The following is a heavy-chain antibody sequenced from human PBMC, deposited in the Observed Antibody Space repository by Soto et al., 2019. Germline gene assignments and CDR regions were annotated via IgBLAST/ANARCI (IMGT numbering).Heavy chain of an antibody. J-gene: IGHJ4*02. V-gene: IGHV3-23*01. D-gene: IGHD2-2*01. Sequence: GGSLRLSCAASGFTFSSYAMSWVRQAPGKGLEWVSAISGSGGSTYYADSVKGRFTISRDNSKNTLYLQMNSLRAEDTAVYYCAKDRVLWDIVVVPPNGGVVFWGQGTLVTVSS. CDR2: ISGSGGST. CDR3: AKDRVLWDIVVVPPNGGVVF. CDR1: GFTFSSYA.